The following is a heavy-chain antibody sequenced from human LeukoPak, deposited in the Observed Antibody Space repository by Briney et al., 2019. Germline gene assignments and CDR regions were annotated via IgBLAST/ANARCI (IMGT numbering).Heavy chain of an antibody. CDR3: ARDHQLLYDAFDI. D-gene: IGHD2-2*01. Sequence: GASVKVSCKASGYTFTGYYMHWVRQAAGQGLEWMGWINPNSGGTNYAQKFQGRVTMTRDTSISTAYMELSRLRSDDTAVYYCARDHQLLYDAFDIWGQGTMVTVSS. J-gene: IGHJ3*02. CDR1: GYTFTGYY. CDR2: INPNSGGT. V-gene: IGHV1-2*02.